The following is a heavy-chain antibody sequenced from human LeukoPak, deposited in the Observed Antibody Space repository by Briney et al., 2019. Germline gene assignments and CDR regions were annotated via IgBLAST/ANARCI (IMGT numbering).Heavy chain of an antibody. D-gene: IGHD3-9*01. V-gene: IGHV3-30-3*01. J-gene: IGHJ4*02. Sequence: GGSLRLSCAASGFTFSTYAMHWVRQAPGKGLEWLAVISDDGSNKYYADSVKGRFTISRDTSKNTLYLQMNSLRAEDTAVYYCAKDRYILTGYYGYWGQGTLVTVSS. CDR3: AKDRYILTGYYGY. CDR2: ISDDGSNK. CDR1: GFTFSTYA.